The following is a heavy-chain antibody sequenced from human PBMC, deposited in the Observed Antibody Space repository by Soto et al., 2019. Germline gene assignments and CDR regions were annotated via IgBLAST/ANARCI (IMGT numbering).Heavy chain of an antibody. CDR2: ISPYSGET. V-gene: IGHV1-18*04. J-gene: IGHJ4*02. Sequence: ASVKVSCKASGYTFTSYGIVWVRQAPGQGLEWMGWISPYSGETRNAEKFQDRVTLTTDTSTKTAYMDLRNLKSDDTAVYWCARGPVAGSDFWGQGTLVTVSS. CDR3: ARGPVAGSDF. CDR1: GYTFTSYG. D-gene: IGHD6-19*01.